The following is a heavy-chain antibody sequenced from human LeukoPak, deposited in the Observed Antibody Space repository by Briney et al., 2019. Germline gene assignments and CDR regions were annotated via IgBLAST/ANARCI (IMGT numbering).Heavy chain of an antibody. J-gene: IGHJ4*02. CDR1: GGSISSGGYY. D-gene: IGHD6-13*01. CDR2: IYQSGST. Sequence: SETLSLTCTVSGGSISSGGYYWSWIRQPPGKGLEWIGYIYQSGSTNYNPSLKSRVTMSVDTSKNQFSLKLSSVTAADTAVYYCARERYSSSWYYFDYWGQGTLVTVSS. CDR3: ARERYSSSWYYFDY. V-gene: IGHV4-61*08.